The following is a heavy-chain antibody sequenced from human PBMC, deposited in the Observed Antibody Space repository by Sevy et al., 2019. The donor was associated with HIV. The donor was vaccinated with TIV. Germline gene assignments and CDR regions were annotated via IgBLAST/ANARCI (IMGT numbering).Heavy chain of an antibody. CDR3: AGRGGVATRRDFDY. V-gene: IGHV3-48*03. CDR1: GFTFSSYE. CDR2: ISSSGSTI. D-gene: IGHD5-12*01. Sequence: GGSLRLSCAASGFTFSSYEMNWVRQAPGKGLEWVSYISSSGSTIYYADSVKGRFTISRDNAKNSLYLQMNSPRAEDTAVYYCAGRGGVATRRDFDYWGQGTLVTVSS. J-gene: IGHJ4*02.